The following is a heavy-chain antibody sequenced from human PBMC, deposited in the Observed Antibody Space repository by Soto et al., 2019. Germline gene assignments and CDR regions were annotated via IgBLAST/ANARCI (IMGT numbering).Heavy chain of an antibody. CDR3: ARRSGYSSGWPYDY. Sequence: QTGGSLRLSCAASGFTFSSYAMSWVRQAPGEGLEWVSAIRTSGNGGTTYYADSVKGRFTLSRDNSKNTLFLQMNSLRAEDTAVYYCARRSGYSSGWPYDYWGQGTLVTVS. J-gene: IGHJ4*02. V-gene: IGHV3-23*01. CDR1: GFTFSSYA. D-gene: IGHD6-19*01. CDR2: IRTSGNGGTT.